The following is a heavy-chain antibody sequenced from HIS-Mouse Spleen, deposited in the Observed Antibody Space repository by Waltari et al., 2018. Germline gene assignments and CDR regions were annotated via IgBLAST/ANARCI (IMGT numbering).Heavy chain of an antibody. CDR3: ARTRLGIGAFDI. Sequence: QVQLQESGPGLVKTSETLSLTCTVSGVSISRDYWRWIRQPAGKGLEWIGRIYTSGSTNYNTSLKSRVTMSVDTSKNQFSLKLSSVTAADTAVYYCARTRLGIGAFDIWGQGTMVTVSS. J-gene: IGHJ3*02. V-gene: IGHV4-4*07. CDR1: GVSISRDY. CDR2: IYTSGST. D-gene: IGHD7-27*01.